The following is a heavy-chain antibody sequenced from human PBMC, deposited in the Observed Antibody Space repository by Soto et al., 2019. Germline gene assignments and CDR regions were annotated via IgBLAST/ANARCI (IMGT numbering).Heavy chain of an antibody. J-gene: IGHJ2*01. CDR1: GFTFTSSA. V-gene: IGHV1-58*01. D-gene: IGHD3-22*01. Sequence: SVKVSCKASGFTFTSSAVQWVRQARGQRLEWIGWIVVGSGNTNYAQKFQERVTITRDMSTSTAYMELSSLRSEDTAVYYCAAAPLSTMIVVVNTTGYFDLWGRGTLVTVSS. CDR3: AAAPLSTMIVVVNTTGYFDL. CDR2: IVVGSGNT.